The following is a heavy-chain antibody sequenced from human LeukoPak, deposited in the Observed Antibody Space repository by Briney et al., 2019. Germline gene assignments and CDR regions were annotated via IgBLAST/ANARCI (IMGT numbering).Heavy chain of an antibody. J-gene: IGHJ6*02. Sequence: TGGSLRLSCAASGFTFSNAWMSWVRQAPGKGLEWVGFIRSKAYGGTTEYAASVKGRFTISRDDSKSIAYLQMNSLKTEDTAVYYCTRDDREQQLNYYYGMDVWGQGTTVTVSS. CDR3: TRDDREQQLNYYYGMDV. CDR2: IRSKAYGGTT. D-gene: IGHD6-13*01. V-gene: IGHV3-49*04. CDR1: GFTFSNAW.